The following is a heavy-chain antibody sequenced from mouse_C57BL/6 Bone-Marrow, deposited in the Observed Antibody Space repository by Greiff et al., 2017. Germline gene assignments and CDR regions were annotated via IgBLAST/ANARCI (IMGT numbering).Heavy chain of an antibody. CDR1: GFNIKDDY. V-gene: IGHV14-4*01. CDR2: IDPENGDT. J-gene: IGHJ1*03. Sequence: EVQLQQSGAELVRPGASVKLSCTASGFNIKDDYMHWVKQRPEQGLEWIGWIDPENGDTKYASKFQGKATITADTSSNTAYLQLSSLTSEDTAVYYCTTPLRGDFDVWGTGTTVTVSS. CDR3: TTPLRGDFDV. D-gene: IGHD1-1*01.